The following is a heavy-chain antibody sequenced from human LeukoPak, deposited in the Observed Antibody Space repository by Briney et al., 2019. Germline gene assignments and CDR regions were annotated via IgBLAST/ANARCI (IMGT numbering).Heavy chain of an antibody. J-gene: IGHJ3*02. CDR1: GYTFTSYD. V-gene: IGHV1-8*01. CDR2: MNPNSGNT. Sequence: ASVKVSCKASGYTFTSYDFNWVRQATGHGLEWMGWMNPNSGNTGYDQKFQGRVTMTRNTSISTAYMELSSLRSEDTAVYYCARGVYDYYYDSSGYPNYDAFDIWGQGTMVTVSS. CDR3: ARGVYDYYYDSSGYPNYDAFDI. D-gene: IGHD3-22*01.